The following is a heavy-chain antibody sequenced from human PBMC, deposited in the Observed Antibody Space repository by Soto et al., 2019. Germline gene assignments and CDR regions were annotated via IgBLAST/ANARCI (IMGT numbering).Heavy chain of an antibody. V-gene: IGHV1-46*01. D-gene: IGHD2-15*01. CDR1: GDTFTSYY. CDR3: ARVYCSGGVCYGIDY. CDR2: INPSGDT. J-gene: IGHJ4*02. Sequence: QVQLVQSGAEVKKPGASVKISCKASGDTFTSYYMHWVRQAPGQGLEWMGIINPSGDTSYAQKFQGRITMTRDTSTSTVYMELSSLRSEDTAVYYCARVYCSGGVCYGIDYWSQGTLVTVSS.